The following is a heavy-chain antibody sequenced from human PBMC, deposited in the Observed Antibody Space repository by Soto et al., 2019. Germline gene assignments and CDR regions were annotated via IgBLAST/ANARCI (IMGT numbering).Heavy chain of an antibody. CDR2: IAVGSGYT. CDR3: AADATAWQQMVPSDY. D-gene: IGHD2-8*01. Sequence: GASVKVSCKASGYTFTGHYIQWVRQARGQRLEWIGWIAVGSGYTNYAQRFQDRVTLTRDMSTATTYMELSRLTSEDTAIYYCAADATAWQQMVPSDYWGQGTLVTVSS. CDR1: GYTFTGHY. J-gene: IGHJ4*02. V-gene: IGHV1-58*02.